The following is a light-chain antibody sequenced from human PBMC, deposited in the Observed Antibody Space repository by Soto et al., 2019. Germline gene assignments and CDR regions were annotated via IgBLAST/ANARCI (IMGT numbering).Light chain of an antibody. CDR1: QTVSSH. CDR3: QQSYGIPYT. CDR2: GAS. V-gene: IGKV3-15*01. Sequence: VMTQSPATLSVSPGERATLSCRASQTVSSHLAWYQQKPGQAPRLLIYGASTRATDVPARFSGSGSGTEFTLTISSLQSEDFTSYYCQQSYGIPYTFGQGTKLEIK. J-gene: IGKJ2*01.